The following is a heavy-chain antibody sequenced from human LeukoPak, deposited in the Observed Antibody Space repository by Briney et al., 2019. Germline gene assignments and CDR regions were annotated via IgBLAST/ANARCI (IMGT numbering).Heavy chain of an antibody. Sequence: SETLSLTCTVSGXSISSSSYYWGWIRQPPGEGLQWIGTIYYTGSTYYNPSLKSRITISVDTSKNQFSLKLSSVTAAETAVYYCARAGYGASVGWYFDLWGRGTLVTVSS. D-gene: IGHD4-17*01. CDR2: IYYTGST. CDR3: ARAGYGASVGWYFDL. V-gene: IGHV4-39*01. J-gene: IGHJ2*01. CDR1: GXSISSSSYY.